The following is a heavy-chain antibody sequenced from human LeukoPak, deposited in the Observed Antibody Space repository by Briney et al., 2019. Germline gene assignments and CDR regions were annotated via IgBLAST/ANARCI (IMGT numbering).Heavy chain of an antibody. Sequence: ASVKVSCKASGYTFTNYGISWVRQAPGQGLEWMGWISGYNGDTKYEKKVQGRVTMTTDKFTSTAYMELRSLRSEDTAVYYCARGRVKAVYYFDYWGQGTLVTVSS. CDR3: ARGRVKAVYYFDY. CDR2: ISGYNGDT. D-gene: IGHD6-19*01. CDR1: GYTFTNYG. V-gene: IGHV1-18*01. J-gene: IGHJ4*02.